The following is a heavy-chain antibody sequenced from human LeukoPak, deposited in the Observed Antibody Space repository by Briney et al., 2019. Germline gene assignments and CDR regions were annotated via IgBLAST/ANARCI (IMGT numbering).Heavy chain of an antibody. J-gene: IGHJ4*02. D-gene: IGHD1-1*01. Sequence: GGSLRLSCAASGFTFSSYAMSWVRQAPGKGLEWVSVISVSGGKSYYADSVKGRFTISRDNAKNTLLLDMSSLRAEDTAVYYCATRGMTGTRHFDYWGQGTLVTVSS. CDR1: GFTFSSYA. CDR2: ISVSGGKS. V-gene: IGHV3-23*01. CDR3: ATRGMTGTRHFDY.